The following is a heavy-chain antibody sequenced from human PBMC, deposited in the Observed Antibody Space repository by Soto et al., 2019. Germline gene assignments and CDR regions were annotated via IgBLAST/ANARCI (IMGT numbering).Heavy chain of an antibody. Sequence: ASVKVSCKASGYTFTSCGISWVRQAPGQGLEWMGWISAYNGNTNYAQKLQGRVTMTTDTSTSTAYMELRSLRSDDTAVYYCARGSVTAAAPFEYFQHWGQGTLVTVSS. CDR3: ARGSVTAAAPFEYFQH. CDR2: ISAYNGNT. V-gene: IGHV1-18*01. CDR1: GYTFTSCG. D-gene: IGHD6-13*01. J-gene: IGHJ1*01.